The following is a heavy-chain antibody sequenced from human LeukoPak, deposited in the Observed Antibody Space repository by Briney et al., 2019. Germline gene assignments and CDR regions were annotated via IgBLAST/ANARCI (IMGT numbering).Heavy chain of an antibody. Sequence: AASVKVSCKASGCRFTGYYIHWVRQAPGQGLQWMGWINPSSGDANYAQTFQGRVTMTSDTSISTAYMELSSLSSADTAVYYCARDPGTPFDSWGQGTQVTVSS. V-gene: IGHV1-2*02. CDR1: GCRFTGYY. CDR2: INPSSGDA. D-gene: IGHD2-15*01. J-gene: IGHJ4*02. CDR3: ARDPGTPFDS.